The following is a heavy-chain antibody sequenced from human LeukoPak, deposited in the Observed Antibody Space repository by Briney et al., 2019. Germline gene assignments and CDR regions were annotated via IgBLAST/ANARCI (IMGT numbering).Heavy chain of an antibody. V-gene: IGHV4-59*01. CDR2: IYYSGST. Sequence: TSETLSLTCTVSGGSISSYYWSWIRQPPGKGLEWIGYIYYSGSTNHNPSLKSRVTISVDTSKNQFSLKLSSVTAADTAVYYCARGCVVVPAAMGWFDPWGQGTLVTVSS. D-gene: IGHD2-2*01. CDR1: GGSISSYY. J-gene: IGHJ5*02. CDR3: ARGCVVVPAAMGWFDP.